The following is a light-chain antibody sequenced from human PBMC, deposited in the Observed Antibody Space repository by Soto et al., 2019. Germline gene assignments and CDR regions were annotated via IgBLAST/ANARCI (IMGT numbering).Light chain of an antibody. V-gene: IGKV1-33*01. CDR3: QQYDNLPLT. J-gene: IGKJ4*01. CDR2: DAS. Sequence: DIQMTQSPSSLSASVGDRVTITCQASQDISNYLNWYQQKPGKAPKLLIYDASNLETGVPSRFSGSGSGTDFPFTISSLQPEDIATYYCQQYDNLPLTFGGGTMVEIK. CDR1: QDISNY.